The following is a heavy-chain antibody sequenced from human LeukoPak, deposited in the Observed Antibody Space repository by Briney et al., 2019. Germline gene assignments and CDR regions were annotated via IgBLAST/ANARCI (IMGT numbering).Heavy chain of an antibody. CDR1: GFTFSSYA. Sequence: PGGSLRLSCAASGFTFSSYAMSWVRQAPGKGLEWVSAISGSGGSTYYADSVKGRFTISRDNSKNTLYLQMNNLRAEDTAVYYCAKDPPSGIAAAGTSDWFDPWGQGTLVTVSS. V-gene: IGHV3-23*01. J-gene: IGHJ5*02. CDR3: AKDPPSGIAAAGTSDWFDP. CDR2: ISGSGGST. D-gene: IGHD6-13*01.